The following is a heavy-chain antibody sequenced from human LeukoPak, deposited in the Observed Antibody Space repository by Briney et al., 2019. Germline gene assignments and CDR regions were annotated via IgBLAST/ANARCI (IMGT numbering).Heavy chain of an antibody. J-gene: IGHJ5*02. V-gene: IGHV3-21*01. CDR1: GFTFSSYS. CDR3: ARDLIPRRVGWFDP. Sequence: PGGSLRLSCAASGFTFSSYSMNWVRQAPGKGLEWVSSISSGSSCIYYADSVKGRFTISRDNAKNSLYLQMNSLRAEDTAVYYCARDLIPRRVGWFDPWGQGTLVTVSS. CDR2: ISSGSSCI.